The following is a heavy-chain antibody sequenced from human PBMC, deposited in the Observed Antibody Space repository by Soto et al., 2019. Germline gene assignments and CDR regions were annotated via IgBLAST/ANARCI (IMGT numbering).Heavy chain of an antibody. CDR3: ARGVAGSGFDL. CDR2: TYYRSNWRH. CDR1: GVSVSSNTAA. Sequence: SQTLSLTCVISGVSVSSNTAAWNWIRSSPSGGLEWLGRTYYRSNWRHDYAVSVKSRITVNPDTSKNHFSLQLNSVTPDDTAVYYCARGVAGSGFDLWGQGTLVTVSS. V-gene: IGHV6-1*01. D-gene: IGHD6-19*01. J-gene: IGHJ4*02.